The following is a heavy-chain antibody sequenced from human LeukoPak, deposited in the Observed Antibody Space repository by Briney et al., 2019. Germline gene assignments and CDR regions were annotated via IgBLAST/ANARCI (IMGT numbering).Heavy chain of an antibody. CDR3: ARGSGRDAFDI. D-gene: IGHD3-10*01. CDR2: IYYSGST. J-gene: IGHJ3*02. Sequence: SETLSLTCTVSGGSISSGDYYWSWIRQPPGKGLEWIGYIYYSGSTYYNPSLKSRVTISVDTSKNQFSLKLSSVTAADTAVYYCARGSGRDAFDIWGQGTMVTVSS. CDR1: GGSISSGDYY. V-gene: IGHV4-30-4*02.